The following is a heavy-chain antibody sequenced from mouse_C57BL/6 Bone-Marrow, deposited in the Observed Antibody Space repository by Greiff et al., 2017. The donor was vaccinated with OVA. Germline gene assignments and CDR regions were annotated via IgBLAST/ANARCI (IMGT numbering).Heavy chain of an antibody. V-gene: IGHV1-39*01. CDR2: INPNYGTT. D-gene: IGHD2-5*01. Sequence: VQLQQSGPELVKPGASVKISCKASGYSFTDYNMNWVKQSNGKSLEWIGVINPNYGTTSYNQKFKGKATLTVDQSSSTAYMQLNSLTSEDSAVYYVASEDYSNYVWFAYWGQGTLVTVSA. CDR3: ASEDYSNYVWFAY. CDR1: GYSFTDYN. J-gene: IGHJ3*01.